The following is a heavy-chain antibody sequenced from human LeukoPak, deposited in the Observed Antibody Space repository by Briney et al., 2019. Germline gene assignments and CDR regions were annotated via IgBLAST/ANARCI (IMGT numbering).Heavy chain of an antibody. CDR1: GGSISSGGYY. CDR3: ARGLVVPAAIDYNWLDP. V-gene: IGHV4-31*03. CDR2: IYYSGST. D-gene: IGHD2-2*02. Sequence: SETLSLTCTVSGGSISSGGYYWSWIRQHPGKGLEWIGYIYYSGSTYYNPSLKSRVTISVDTSKNQFSLKLSSVTAADTAVYYCARGLVVPAAIDYNWLDPWGQGTLVTVSS. J-gene: IGHJ5*02.